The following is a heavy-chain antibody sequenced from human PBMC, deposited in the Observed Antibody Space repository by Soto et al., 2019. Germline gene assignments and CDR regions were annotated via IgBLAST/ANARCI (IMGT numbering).Heavy chain of an antibody. CDR1: GFSFTHYT. CDR3: ARKWGTYSSASLDY. V-gene: IGHV3-30*04. D-gene: IGHD6-19*01. CDR2: MSYDGTNE. J-gene: IGHJ4*02. Sequence: GGSLRLSCAASGFSFTHYTISWVRQAPGKGLEWVAVMSYDGTNEYYADSVKGRFTISRDNSKSTVYLQMNSLTPEDTALYYCARKWGTYSSASLDYWGLGTLVTVSS.